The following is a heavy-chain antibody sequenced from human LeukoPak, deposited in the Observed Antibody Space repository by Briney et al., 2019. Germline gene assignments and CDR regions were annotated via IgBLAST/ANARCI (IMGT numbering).Heavy chain of an antibody. V-gene: IGHV4-31*03. Sequence: LRLSCTVSGGSISSGGYYWSWIRQHPGKGLEWIGYIYYSGSTYYNPSLKSRVTISVDTSKNQFSLKLSSVTAADTAVYYCARHPNYDFWSGYETQFDYWGQGTLVTVSS. CDR1: GGSISSGGYY. J-gene: IGHJ4*02. CDR2: IYYSGST. CDR3: ARHPNYDFWSGYETQFDY. D-gene: IGHD3-3*01.